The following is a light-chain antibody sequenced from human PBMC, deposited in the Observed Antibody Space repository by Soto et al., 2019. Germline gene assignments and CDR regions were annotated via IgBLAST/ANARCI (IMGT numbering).Light chain of an antibody. J-gene: IGLJ2*01. CDR3: SSDAGAVV. Sequence: QSALTQPASVSGSPGQSITISCTGTSSDVGGYDYVSWYQQHPGKAPKLMIYDVNNRPSGVSNRFSGSKSGNTASLTISGLQAEDEADYYCSSDAGAVVFGGGTKLTVL. V-gene: IGLV2-14*01. CDR1: SSDVGGYDY. CDR2: DVN.